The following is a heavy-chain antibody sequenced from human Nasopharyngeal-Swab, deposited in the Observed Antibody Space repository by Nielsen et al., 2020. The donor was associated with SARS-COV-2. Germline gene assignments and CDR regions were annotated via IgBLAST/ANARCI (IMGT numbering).Heavy chain of an antibody. D-gene: IGHD3-10*01. CDR1: GFTFSSYS. Sequence: GGSLRLSCAASGFTFSSYSMNWVRQAPGKGLEWVSYISSSSSTIYYADSVKGRFTISRDNAKNSLYLQMNSLRAEDTAVYYCAISVFGGDAFDIWGQGTMVTVSS. J-gene: IGHJ3*02. CDR3: AISVFGGDAFDI. V-gene: IGHV3-48*04. CDR2: ISSSSSTI.